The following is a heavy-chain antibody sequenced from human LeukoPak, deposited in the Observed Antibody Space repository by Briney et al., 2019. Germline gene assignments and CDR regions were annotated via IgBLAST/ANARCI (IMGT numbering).Heavy chain of an antibody. Sequence: NPSETLSLTCTVSGGSISSYYWSWIRQPPGKGLEWIGYIYYSGSTNYNPSLKSRVTMSVDTSKNQFSLKLSSVTAADTAVYYCARSTYSTDLFSYWGQGALVTVSS. CDR1: GGSISSYY. CDR2: IYYSGST. V-gene: IGHV4-59*12. D-gene: IGHD2-21*01. J-gene: IGHJ4*02. CDR3: ARSTYSTDLFSY.